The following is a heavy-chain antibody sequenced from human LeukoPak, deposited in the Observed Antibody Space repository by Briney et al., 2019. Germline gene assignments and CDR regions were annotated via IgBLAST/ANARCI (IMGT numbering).Heavy chain of an antibody. CDR3: ARGGPPGYYYDYYMDV. Sequence: SETLSLTCTVSGGSISSSSYYWGWIRQPAGKGLEWIGSIYYSGSTYYNPSLKSRVTISVDTSKNQFSLTLSSVTAADTAVYFCARGGPPGYYYDYYMDVWGKGTTVTISS. CDR2: IYYSGST. CDR1: GGSISSSSYY. J-gene: IGHJ6*03. V-gene: IGHV4-39*07.